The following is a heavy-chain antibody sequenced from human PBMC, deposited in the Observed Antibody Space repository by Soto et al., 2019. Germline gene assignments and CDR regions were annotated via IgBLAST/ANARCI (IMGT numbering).Heavy chain of an antibody. CDR1: GFTFTKYA. V-gene: IGHV3-23*01. CDR2: VTDTGGRT. D-gene: IGHD6-19*01. J-gene: IGHJ5*02. Sequence: EVQLLESGGGLVQRGGSLRLSCAASGFTFTKYAMTWAPQAPGKGLEWVSTVTDTGGRTYSADSVKGRFTISRDNSKNMLYLQMNSLRADDTALYYCARDSSAWFFGGVDWFDPWGQGTLVTVSS. CDR3: ARDSSAWFFGGVDWFDP.